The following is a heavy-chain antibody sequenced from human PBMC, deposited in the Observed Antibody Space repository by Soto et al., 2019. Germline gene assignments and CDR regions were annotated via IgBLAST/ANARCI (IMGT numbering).Heavy chain of an antibody. CDR3: ARDHKGGYYYYGMDV. J-gene: IGHJ6*02. CDR2: ISSSGSTI. V-gene: IGHV3-48*03. Sequence: PGGSLRLSCAASGFTFSSCEMNWVRQAPGKGLEWVSYISSSGSTIYYADSVKGRFTISRDNAKNSLYLQMNSLRAEDTAVYYCARDHKGGYYYYGMDVWGQGTTVTVSS. CDR1: GFTFSSCE.